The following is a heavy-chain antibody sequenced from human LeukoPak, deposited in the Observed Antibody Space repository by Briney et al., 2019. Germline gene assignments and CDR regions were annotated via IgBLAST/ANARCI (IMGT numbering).Heavy chain of an antibody. CDR1: GGSISSYY. CDR2: IYYDGST. Sequence: PSETLSLTCTVSGGSISSYYWSWIRQSPGKGLEWIGYIYYDGSTNYNPSLRGRVTISVDTPKNQSSLKLSSVTAAETAVYYCAREGRYRYGYNEYHLYMDIWGKGTTVTVSS. J-gene: IGHJ6*03. CDR3: AREGRYRYGYNEYHLYMDI. V-gene: IGHV4-59*12. D-gene: IGHD5-18*01.